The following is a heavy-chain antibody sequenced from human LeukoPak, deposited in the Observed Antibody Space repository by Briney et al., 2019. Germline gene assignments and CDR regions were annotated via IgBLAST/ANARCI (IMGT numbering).Heavy chain of an antibody. CDR1: GDSYTSPY. J-gene: IGHJ4*01. D-gene: IGHD3-3*01. V-gene: IGHV4-59*11. Sequence: SETLSLTCTVSGDSYTSPYWSWIRQPPGEGLEWVGSFFSNGKTYYNPSLNNRLIISGDTSKNQFSLTLMSVTAADTAVYYCARLFAVVTRFFDYWGQGTLVTVSS. CDR2: FFSNGKT. CDR3: ARLFAVVTRFFDY.